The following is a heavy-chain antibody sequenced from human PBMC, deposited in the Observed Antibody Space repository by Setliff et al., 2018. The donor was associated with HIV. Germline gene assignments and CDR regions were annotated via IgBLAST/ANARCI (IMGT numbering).Heavy chain of an antibody. J-gene: IGHJ6*03. CDR2: IYYSGST. V-gene: IGHV4-59*12. D-gene: IGHD2-2*01. CDR1: GGSISSYY. Sequence: SETLSLTCTVSGGSISSYYWSWIRQPPGKGLEWIGYIYYSGSTNYNPSLKSRVTISVDTSKNQFSLKLSSVTAADTAVYYCARGRRVSSNYYYYYYMDVWGKGTTVTVSS. CDR3: ARGRRVSSNYYYYYYMDV.